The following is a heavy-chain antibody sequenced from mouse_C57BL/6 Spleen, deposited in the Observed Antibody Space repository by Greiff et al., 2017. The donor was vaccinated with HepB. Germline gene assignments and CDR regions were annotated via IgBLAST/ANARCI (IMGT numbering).Heavy chain of an antibody. CDR1: GYTFTSYW. Sequence: VQLQQSGTVLARPGASVKMSCKTSGYTFTSYWMHWVKQRPGQGLEWIGAIYPGNSDTSYNQKFKGKAKLTAVTSASTAYMELSSLTNEDSAVYYCTRSNWDERRFAYWGQGTLVTVSA. D-gene: IGHD4-1*02. V-gene: IGHV1-5*01. J-gene: IGHJ3*01. CDR2: IYPGNSDT. CDR3: TRSNWDERRFAY.